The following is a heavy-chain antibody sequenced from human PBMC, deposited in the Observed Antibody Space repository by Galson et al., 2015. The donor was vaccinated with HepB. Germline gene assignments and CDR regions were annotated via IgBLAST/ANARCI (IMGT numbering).Heavy chain of an antibody. D-gene: IGHD6-13*01. CDR3: ARVGSIAAAGTVDY. CDR1: GFTFSDCY. Sequence: STTLSRAASGFTFSDCYVPRFRQAPGKGLEWGSYISGSRDCPIYADSVKGRFTISRDNAKNSPYLQMNSLRAEDTAVYYCARVGSIAAAGTVDYWGQGTLVTVSS. CDR2: ISGSRDCP. V-gene: IGHV3-11*06. J-gene: IGHJ4*02.